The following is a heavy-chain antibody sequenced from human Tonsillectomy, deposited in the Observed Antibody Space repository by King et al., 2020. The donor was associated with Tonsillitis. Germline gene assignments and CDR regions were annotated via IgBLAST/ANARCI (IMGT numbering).Heavy chain of an antibody. CDR1: GGPFSDYY. Sequence: VQLQQWGAGLLKPSETLSLTCAVYGGPFSDYYWSWIRQPPGKGLEWVGEINHSGSTNYNPSLKSRVTISVDTSKNQFSLKLSSVTAADTAVYYCARTIFGVGMNSYYYYMDVWGKGTTVTVSS. CDR3: ARTIFGVGMNSYYYYMDV. D-gene: IGHD3-3*01. V-gene: IGHV4-34*01. J-gene: IGHJ6*03. CDR2: INHSGST.